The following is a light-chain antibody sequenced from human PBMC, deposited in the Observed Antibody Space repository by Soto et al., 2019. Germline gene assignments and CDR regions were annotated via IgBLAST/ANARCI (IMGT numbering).Light chain of an antibody. J-gene: IGKJ1*01. CDR2: AAS. CDR1: QTIGTW. CDR3: QQSHKIPST. V-gene: IGKV1-5*01. Sequence: DIQMTQSPSTLSASVGDTVTITCRASQTIGTWLAWYQQKPAKAPKLLIFAASTLESGVPSRFSGGGSGTDFTLTINSLQTEDSATYYCQQSHKIPSTFGQGTKVAIK.